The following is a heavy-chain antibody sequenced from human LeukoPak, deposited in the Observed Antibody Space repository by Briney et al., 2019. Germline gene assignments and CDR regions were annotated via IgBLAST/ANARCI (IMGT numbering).Heavy chain of an antibody. CDR3: ARASAPYYYGSVSYYNHYYYMDV. J-gene: IGHJ6*03. CDR2: INTNTGNP. Sequence: GASVTVSCKASGYTFTSYAMNWVRQAPGQGLEWMGWINTNTGNPTYAQGFTGRVVFSLETEVSTAYLQVSSLKAEDSDGLYCARASAPYYYGSVSYYNHYYYMDVWGKGTTVTVSS. V-gene: IGHV7-4-1*02. D-gene: IGHD3-10*01. CDR1: GYTFTSYA.